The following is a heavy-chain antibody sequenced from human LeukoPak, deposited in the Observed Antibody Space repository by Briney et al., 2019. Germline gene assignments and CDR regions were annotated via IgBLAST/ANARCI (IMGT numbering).Heavy chain of an antibody. V-gene: IGHV3-33*06. CDR1: GFTFSSHG. CDR3: ANPAPRGAFDI. Sequence: GSLRLSCAAAGFTFSSHGMPWVRQAPGQGLGWVAVIWYDGSNKYYADSVKGRFTISRDNSKNTLYLQMNSLRAEDTAVYYCANPAPRGAFDIWGQGTMVTVSS. J-gene: IGHJ3*02. CDR2: IWYDGSNK.